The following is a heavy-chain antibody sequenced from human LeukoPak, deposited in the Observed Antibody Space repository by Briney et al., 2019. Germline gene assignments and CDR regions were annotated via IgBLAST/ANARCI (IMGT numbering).Heavy chain of an antibody. D-gene: IGHD2-2*01. CDR2: INSDGSST. CDR3: ARLQPLVIPAAKLGFDY. V-gene: IGHV3-74*01. CDR1: GFTFSSYW. J-gene: IGHJ4*02. Sequence: PGGSLRLSCAASGFTFSSYWMHWVRQAPGKGLVWFSRINSDGSSTNYADSVKGRFTISRDNAKNTLYLQMNSLRTDDTAVYYCARLQPLVIPAAKLGFDYWGQGTLVTVSS.